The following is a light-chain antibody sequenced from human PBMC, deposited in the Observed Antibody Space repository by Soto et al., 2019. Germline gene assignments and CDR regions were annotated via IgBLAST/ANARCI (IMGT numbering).Light chain of an antibody. CDR2: GAS. CDR3: QQYGSAFT. J-gene: IGKJ3*01. V-gene: IGKV3-20*01. CDR1: QSISSNY. Sequence: EIVLTQSPGTLSLSPGERATLSCRASQSISSNYLAWYHQKPGQAPRLLIYGASSRATGTPDRFSGSGSGTDFTLTISRLEPEDFAVYYCQQYGSAFTFGAGTRVDIK.